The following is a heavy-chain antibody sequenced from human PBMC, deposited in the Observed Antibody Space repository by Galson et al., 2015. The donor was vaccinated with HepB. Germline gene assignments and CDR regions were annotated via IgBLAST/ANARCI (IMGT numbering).Heavy chain of an antibody. D-gene: IGHD6-19*01. CDR3: ARHSGHISGWYTGRGGFDS. J-gene: IGHJ4*02. Sequence: SLRLSCAVSGFNFSPYSMNWVRQAPGKGLEWVSFISGDSNYIYYADSVRGRFTVSRDNSKNTLYLQMSSLRPEDTAVYYCARHSGHISGWYTGRGGFDSWGQGTLVIVSS. V-gene: IGHV3-21*01. CDR1: GFNFSPYS. CDR2: ISGDSNYI.